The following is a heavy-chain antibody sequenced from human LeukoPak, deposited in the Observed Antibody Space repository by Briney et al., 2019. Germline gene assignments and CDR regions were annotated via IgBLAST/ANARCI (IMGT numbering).Heavy chain of an antibody. CDR2: MNPNSGNT. V-gene: IGHV1-8*03. CDR1: GYTFTSYD. D-gene: IGHD3-22*01. Sequence: ASVKVSCKASGYTFTSYDINWVRQATGQGLEWMGWMNPNSGNTGYAQKFQGRVTITRNTSISTAYMELSSLRSEDTAVYYCARGGGYYYDSSGLNDYWGQGTLVTVSS. CDR3: ARGGGYYYDSSGLNDY. J-gene: IGHJ4*02.